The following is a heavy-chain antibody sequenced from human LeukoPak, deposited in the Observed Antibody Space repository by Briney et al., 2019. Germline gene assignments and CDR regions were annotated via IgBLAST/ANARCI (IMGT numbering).Heavy chain of an antibody. D-gene: IGHD1-26*01. CDR2: ISANSGAT. J-gene: IGHJ6*03. CDR3: ARWELLRVYYMDV. Sequence: GGSLRLSCAASGFTFSSYAMSWVRQAPGRGLEWVSVISANSGATYYADSVKGRFTISRDNAKNSLYLQMNSLRAEDTALYYCARWELLRVYYMDVWGKGTTVTVSS. CDR1: GFTFSSYA. V-gene: IGHV3-23*01.